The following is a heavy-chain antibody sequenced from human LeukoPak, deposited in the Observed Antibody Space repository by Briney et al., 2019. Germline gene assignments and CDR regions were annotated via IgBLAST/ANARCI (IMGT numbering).Heavy chain of an antibody. Sequence: ASVKVSCKASGYTFTTYAMNRMRQAPGQGLEWMGWINTNTGNPTYAQGFTGRFVFSLDTSVSTAYLQISSLKAEDTAVYYCARAPHYYGSGTYYFPHWGQGTLVTVSS. V-gene: IGHV7-4-1*02. CDR1: GYTFTTYA. D-gene: IGHD3-10*01. J-gene: IGHJ1*01. CDR3: ARAPHYYGSGTYYFPH. CDR2: INTNTGNP.